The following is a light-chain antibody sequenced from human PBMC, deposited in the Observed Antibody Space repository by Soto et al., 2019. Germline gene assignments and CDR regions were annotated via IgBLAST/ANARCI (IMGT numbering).Light chain of an antibody. CDR3: QQYGTSPYT. CDR2: GAS. Sequence: EIFLTQSRVTVSFAALEIACLSSMVSQSISSRYLAWYQQKPGQAPRLLIYGASSRATGIPDRFSGSGSGTDFTLSISRLEPEDFAVYYCQQYGTSPYTFGQGTRLEIK. J-gene: IGKJ5*01. V-gene: IGKV3-20*01. CDR1: QSISSRY.